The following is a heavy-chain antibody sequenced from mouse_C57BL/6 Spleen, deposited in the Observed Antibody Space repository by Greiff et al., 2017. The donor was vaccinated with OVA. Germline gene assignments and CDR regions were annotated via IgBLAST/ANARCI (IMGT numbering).Heavy chain of an antibody. CDR1: GYTFTDYN. J-gene: IGHJ3*01. CDR3: VRWGGDAWFAY. Sequence: VQLKQSGPELVKPGASVKIPCKASGYTFTDYNMDWVKQSHGKSLEWIGDINPNNGGTIYNQKFKGKATLTVDKSSSTAYMELRSLTSEDTAVYYCVRWGGDAWFAYWGQGTLVTVSA. D-gene: IGHD2-3*01. V-gene: IGHV1-18*01. CDR2: INPNNGGT.